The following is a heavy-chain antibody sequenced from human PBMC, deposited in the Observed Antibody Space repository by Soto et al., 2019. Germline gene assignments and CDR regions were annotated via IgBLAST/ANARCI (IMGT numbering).Heavy chain of an antibody. CDR2: ITPFNGNT. CDR3: AIWELPYAFDI. D-gene: IGHD1-26*01. Sequence: SVKVSCKASGYTFTYRYLHWVRQAPGQALEWMGWITPFNGNTNYAQKFQDRVTITRDRSMSTAYMELSSLRSEDTAMYYCAIWELPYAFDIWGQGTMVTVSS. V-gene: IGHV1-45*02. CDR1: GYTFTYRY. J-gene: IGHJ3*02.